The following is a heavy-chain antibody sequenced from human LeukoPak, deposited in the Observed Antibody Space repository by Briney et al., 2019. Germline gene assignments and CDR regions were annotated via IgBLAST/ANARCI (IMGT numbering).Heavy chain of an antibody. CDR2: MNPNSGNT. CDR3: ASEVQLERRGFDY. J-gene: IGHJ4*02. Sequence: GASVKVSCKASGYTFTSYGISWVRQAPGQGLEWMGWMNPNSGNTGYAQKFQGRVTMTRNTSISTAYMELSSLRSEDTAVYYCASEVQLERRGFDYWGQGTLVTVSS. V-gene: IGHV1-8*02. D-gene: IGHD1-1*01. CDR1: GYTFTSYG.